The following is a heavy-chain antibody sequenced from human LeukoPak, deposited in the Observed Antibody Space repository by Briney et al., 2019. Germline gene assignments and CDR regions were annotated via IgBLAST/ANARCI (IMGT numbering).Heavy chain of an antibody. CDR2: ISSTSSYI. V-gene: IGHV3-21*01. CDR1: EFSFSSYT. Sequence: GGSLRLSCAASEFSFSSYTMNWVRQAPGKGLEWVSSISSTSSYIYYADSVKGRFTISRDNAKNSLDLQMNSLRAEDTAVYYCASQSCYYNFDYWGQGTLVTVSS. D-gene: IGHD3-22*01. J-gene: IGHJ4*02. CDR3: ASQSCYYNFDY.